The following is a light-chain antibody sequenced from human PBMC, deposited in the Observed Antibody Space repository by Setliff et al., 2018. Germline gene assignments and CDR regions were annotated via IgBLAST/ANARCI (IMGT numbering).Light chain of an antibody. CDR2: DVS. V-gene: IGLV2-14*01. CDR1: SSDVGGYNY. CDR3: SSYTSSSTGDV. Sequence: QSVLAQPASVSGSPGQSITISCTGTSSDVGGYNYVSWYQQHPGNAPKLMIYDVSNRPSGVSNRFSGSKSGNTASLTISGLQAEDEADYYCSSYTSSSTGDVFGTGTKVTVL. J-gene: IGLJ1*01.